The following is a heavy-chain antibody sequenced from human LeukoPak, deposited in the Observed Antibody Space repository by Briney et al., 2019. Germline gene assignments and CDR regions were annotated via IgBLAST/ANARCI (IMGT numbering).Heavy chain of an antibody. CDR3: ASAVCSGGSCYSGAFDI. CDR1: GGTFSSYA. V-gene: IGHV1-69*13. CDR2: IIPIFGTA. J-gene: IGHJ3*02. D-gene: IGHD2-15*01. Sequence: GASVKVSCKASGGTFSSYAISWVRQAPGQGLEWMGGIIPIFGTANYAQKFQGRVTITADESTSIAYMELSSLRSEDTAVYYCASAVCSGGSCYSGAFDIWGQGTMVTVSS.